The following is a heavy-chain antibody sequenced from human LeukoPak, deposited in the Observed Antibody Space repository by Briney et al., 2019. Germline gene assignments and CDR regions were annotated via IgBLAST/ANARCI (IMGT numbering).Heavy chain of an antibody. Sequence: GSLRLSCAASGFTFSSYWMSWVRPAPGKGLEWVANIKQDGSEKYYVDSVKGRFTISRDNAKNSLYLQMNSLRAEDTAVYYCASPGSYSELYYYYMDVRGKGTTVTISS. CDR3: ASPGSYSELYYYYMDV. J-gene: IGHJ6*03. V-gene: IGHV3-7*01. CDR2: IKQDGSEK. CDR1: GFTFSSYW. D-gene: IGHD1-26*01.